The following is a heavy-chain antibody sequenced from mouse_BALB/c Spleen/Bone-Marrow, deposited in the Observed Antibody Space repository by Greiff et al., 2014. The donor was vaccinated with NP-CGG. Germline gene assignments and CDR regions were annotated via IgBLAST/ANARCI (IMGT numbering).Heavy chain of an antibody. CDR2: IHPNSGNT. D-gene: IGHD1-1*01. V-gene: IGHV1S130*01. J-gene: IGHJ2*01. CDR3: ANYYGSSSY. Sequence: VQGVESGSVLVRPGASVKLSCKASGYTFTSSWMHWAKQRPEQGLEWIGEIHPNSGNTNYNEKFKGKATLTVDTSSSTAYVDLSSLTSEDSAVYYCANYYGSSSYWGQGTTLTVSS. CDR1: GYTFTSSW.